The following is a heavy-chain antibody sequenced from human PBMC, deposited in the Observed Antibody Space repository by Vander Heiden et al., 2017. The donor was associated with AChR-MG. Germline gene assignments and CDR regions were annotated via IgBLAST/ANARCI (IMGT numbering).Heavy chain of an antibody. Sequence: QVQLQQWGAGLLKPSETLSLTCAVYGGCFRGYYWSWIRQPPGKGLKWIGEINHRGSTNYNPSLKRRVTISVDTSKNQFSLKLSSVTAADTAVYYCARGNWFDPWGQGTLVTVSS. J-gene: IGHJ5*02. CDR2: INHRGST. CDR1: GGCFRGYY. V-gene: IGHV4-34*01. CDR3: ARGNWFDP.